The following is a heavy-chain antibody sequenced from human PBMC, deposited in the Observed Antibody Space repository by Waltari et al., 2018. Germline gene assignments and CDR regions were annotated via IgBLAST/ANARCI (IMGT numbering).Heavy chain of an antibody. CDR3: ARDRGRGLYLDS. Sequence: QLQLQQSGPGLVKPSQSLSLTCAVSGDSMSSTYWWSWVRQPPGKGLEWIGQIRGTGKTTHNPSLDSRVTISIDTSNNHISLMLASVTAADTAVYYCARDRGRGLYLDSWGQGTLVTVSP. D-gene: IGHD2-15*01. J-gene: IGHJ4*02. V-gene: IGHV4-4*02. CDR1: GDSMSSTYW. CDR2: IRGTGKT.